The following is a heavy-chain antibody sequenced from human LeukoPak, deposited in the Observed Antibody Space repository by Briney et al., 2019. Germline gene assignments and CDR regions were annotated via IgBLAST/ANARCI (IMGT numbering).Heavy chain of an antibody. CDR1: GFTFSSYA. V-gene: IGHV3-23*01. CDR2: ISGSGGST. D-gene: IGHD2-21*01. J-gene: IGHJ5*02. Sequence: PGGSLRLSCAASGFTFSSYAKSWVRQAPGKGLEWVSAISGSGGSTYYADSVKGRFTISRDNSKNTLYLQMNSLRAEDTAVYYCAKDPSYSNWFDPWGQGTLVTVSS. CDR3: AKDPSYSNWFDP.